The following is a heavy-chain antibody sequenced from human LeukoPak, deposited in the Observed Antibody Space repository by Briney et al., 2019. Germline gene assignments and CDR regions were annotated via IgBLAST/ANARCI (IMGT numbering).Heavy chain of an antibody. CDR2: INPSGGST. CDR1: GHTFTSYY. CDR3: AREGPAALAFDY. J-gene: IGHJ4*02. D-gene: IGHD2-2*01. Sequence: ASVKVSCKASGHTFTSYYMHWVRQAPGQGLEWMGIINPSGGSTSYAQKFQGRVTMTRDTSTSTVYMELNSLRAEDTGVYYCAREGPAALAFDYWGQGTLVTVSS. V-gene: IGHV1-46*01.